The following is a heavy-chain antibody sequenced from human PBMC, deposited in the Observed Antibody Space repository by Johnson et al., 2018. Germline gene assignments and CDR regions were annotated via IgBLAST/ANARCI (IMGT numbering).Heavy chain of an antibody. Sequence: QVQLQESGPGLVKPSETLSLTCSVSGGSISSYYWSWIRQPPGKGLEWIGYIHYSGSTDYNPSLKSRVTISVDRSKNQFSLELTSVTAADTAVYYCASDRVEQLVEGYQYDGMDVWGQGTTVTFSS. D-gene: IGHD6-6*01. J-gene: IGHJ6*02. CDR2: IHYSGST. CDR3: ASDRVEQLVEGYQYDGMDV. V-gene: IGHV4-59*01. CDR1: GGSISSYY.